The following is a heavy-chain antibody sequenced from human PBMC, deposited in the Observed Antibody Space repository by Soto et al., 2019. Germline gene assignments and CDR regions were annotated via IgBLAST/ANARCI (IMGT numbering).Heavy chain of an antibody. V-gene: IGHV3-15*01. CDR2: IKTKTDGGII. CDR1: EFIFSNAW. J-gene: IGHJ6*02. Sequence: GGSLGLSCAASEFIFSNAWISWVRQAPGRGREWVGRIKTKTDGGIIDYAAPVKGRFTISRDDSKNTLYLQINSLKTEDTAVYYCTTEYGSGSYYGNYYALDVWGRGTTVTVSS. CDR3: TTEYGSGSYYGNYYALDV. D-gene: IGHD3-10*01.